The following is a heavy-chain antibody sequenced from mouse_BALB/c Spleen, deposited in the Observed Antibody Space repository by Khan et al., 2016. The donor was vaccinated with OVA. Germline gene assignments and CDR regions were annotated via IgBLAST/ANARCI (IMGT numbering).Heavy chain of an antibody. D-gene: IGHD2-10*01. Sequence: QIQLVQSGPELKKPGETVKISCKASGYTFTKSGMNWVKQAPGKGLKWMGWINTYTGEPTYADDFKGRFAFSLETSVSTAYLQINNLKSEDTATYFCARPPYFSYVMDNWGQGTSVTVSS. V-gene: IGHV9-3-1*01. CDR2: INTYTGEP. CDR3: ARPPYFSYVMDN. CDR1: GYTFTKSG. J-gene: IGHJ4*01.